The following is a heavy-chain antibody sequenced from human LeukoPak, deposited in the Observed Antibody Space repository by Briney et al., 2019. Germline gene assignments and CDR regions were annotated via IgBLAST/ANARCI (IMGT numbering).Heavy chain of an antibody. J-gene: IGHJ3*02. D-gene: IGHD3-9*01. CDR3: ARGQLRYFDWSSYDAFDI. V-gene: IGHV4-59*01. CDR1: GGSISSYY. Sequence: SETLSHTCTVSGGSISSYYWSWIRQPPGKGLEWIGYIYYSGSTNYNPSLKSRVTISVDTSKNQFSLKLSSVTAADTAVYYCARGQLRYFDWSSYDAFDIWGQGTMVTVSS. CDR2: IYYSGST.